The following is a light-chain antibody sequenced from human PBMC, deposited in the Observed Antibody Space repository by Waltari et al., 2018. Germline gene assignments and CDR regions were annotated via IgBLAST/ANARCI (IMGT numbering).Light chain of an antibody. J-gene: IGKJ4*01. Sequence: DIQLTQSPSFLSASVGDRVTITCRVSQGIRSSLTWYQLKPGKAPMLLIYAASTLQAGVPSRFSASGSGTDFTLTISSLQPEDFAIYYCQQFDIYPITFGGGTKVEIK. CDR1: QGIRSS. CDR3: QQFDIYPIT. CDR2: AAS. V-gene: IGKV1-9*01.